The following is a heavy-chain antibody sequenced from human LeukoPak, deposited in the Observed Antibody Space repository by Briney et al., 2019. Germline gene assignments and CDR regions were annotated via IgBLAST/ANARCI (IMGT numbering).Heavy chain of an antibody. CDR2: ISYNRDGI. CDR1: GFTFDDYA. Sequence: GRSLRLSCVASGFTFDDYAMHWVRQAPGKGLEWVSGISYNRDGIGYADSVKGRFTVSRDNAMNSLYLQMNSLRSEDTALYYCAKGAAAGIRGYFDYWGQGILVTVSS. CDR3: AKGAAAGIRGYFDY. J-gene: IGHJ4*02. V-gene: IGHV3-9*01. D-gene: IGHD6-25*01.